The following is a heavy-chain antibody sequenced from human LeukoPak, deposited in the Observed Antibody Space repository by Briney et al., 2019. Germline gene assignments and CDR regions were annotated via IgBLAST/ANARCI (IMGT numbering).Heavy chain of an antibody. J-gene: IGHJ4*02. V-gene: IGHV3-48*03. D-gene: IGHD3-9*01. CDR2: ISSSGSTI. Sequence: GGSLRLSCAASGFTFSSYEMNWVRQAPGKGLEWVSYISSSGSTIYYADSVKGRFTISRDNAKNSLYLQMNSLRAEDTAVYYCARYDILIGYRPNFDYWGQGTLVTVSS. CDR3: ARYDILIGYRPNFDY. CDR1: GFTFSSYE.